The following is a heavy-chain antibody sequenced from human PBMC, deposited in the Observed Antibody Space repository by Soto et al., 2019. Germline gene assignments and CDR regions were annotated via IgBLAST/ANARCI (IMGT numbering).Heavy chain of an antibody. CDR1: GFTFSSYG. V-gene: IGHV3-30*18. Sequence: QVQLVESGGGVVQPGRSLRLSCAASGFTFSSYGMHWVRQAPGKGLEWVAVISYDGSNKYYADSVKGRFTISRDNSKNTLDLQMNSLRAEDTAVYYCAKLGGRRGYEYYGMDVWGQGTTVTVSS. CDR2: ISYDGSNK. CDR3: AKLGGRRGYEYYGMDV. D-gene: IGHD1-26*01. J-gene: IGHJ6*02.